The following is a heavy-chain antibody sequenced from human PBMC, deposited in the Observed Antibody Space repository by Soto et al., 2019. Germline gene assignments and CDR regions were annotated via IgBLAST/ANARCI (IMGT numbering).Heavy chain of an antibody. CDR3: VSGSSSDTAARLFDY. CDR2: IRSDRSFN. V-gene: IGHV3-74*01. Sequence: GGSLRLSCAASGFTLSNHSMHWVRQVPGEGGVWAERIRSDRSFNRNADSAKGRFTISRDNTKNTMYLQMNRLRIEDTAVYFCVSGSSSDTAARLFDYWGQGTLVTVSS. CDR1: GFTLSNHS. J-gene: IGHJ4*02. D-gene: IGHD2-21*02.